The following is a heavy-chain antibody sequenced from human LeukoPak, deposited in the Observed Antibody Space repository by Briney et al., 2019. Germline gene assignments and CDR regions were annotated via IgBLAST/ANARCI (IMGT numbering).Heavy chain of an antibody. Sequence: GGSLRLSCAASGFTFSSYWMSWVRQAPGKGLEWVANIKQDGSEKYYVDSVKGRFTISRDNAKNSLYLEMNSLRAEDPAVYYCAXVSXXYDILTXXXYWGQPTXVTX. CDR3: AXVSXXYDILTXXXY. CDR2: IKQDGSEK. D-gene: IGHD3-9*01. J-gene: IGHJ4*02. V-gene: IGHV3-7*01. CDR1: GFTFSSYW.